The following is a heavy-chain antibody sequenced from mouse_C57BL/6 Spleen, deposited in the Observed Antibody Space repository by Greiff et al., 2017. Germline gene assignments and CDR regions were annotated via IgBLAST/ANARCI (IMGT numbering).Heavy chain of an antibody. D-gene: IGHD2-4*01. CDR3: TTEDYDGEGFAY. Sequence: EVKLMESGAELVRPGASAKLSCTASGFNIKDYYMHWVKQRPEQGLEWIGRIDPEDGDTEYAPKFQGKATMTADTSSNTAYLQLSSLTSEDTAVYYCTTEDYDGEGFAYWGQGTLVTVSA. CDR2: IDPEDGDT. CDR1: GFNIKDYY. V-gene: IGHV14-1*01. J-gene: IGHJ3*01.